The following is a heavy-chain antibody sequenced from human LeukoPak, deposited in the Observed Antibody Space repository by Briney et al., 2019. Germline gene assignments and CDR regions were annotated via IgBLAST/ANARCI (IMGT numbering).Heavy chain of an antibody. CDR1: EYTFTSYY. V-gene: IGHV1-46*01. CDR3: ARVVVGATGPVDY. D-gene: IGHD2-21*01. J-gene: IGHJ4*02. Sequence: ASVKVSGTASEYTFTSYYMNRGRQSPGQGREWRGIIKRSGGRTRYEQTFPGRVTMSRDMSTSTVYMELSSLRSEATAVYYCARVVVGATGPVDYWGQGTLVTVSS. CDR2: IKRSGGRT.